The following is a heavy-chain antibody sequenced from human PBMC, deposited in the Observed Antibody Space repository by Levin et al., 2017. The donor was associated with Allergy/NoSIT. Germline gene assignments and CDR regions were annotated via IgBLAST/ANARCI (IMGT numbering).Heavy chain of an antibody. J-gene: IGHJ6*02. D-gene: IGHD2-2*01. CDR3: AKDLSAVPAANYYYAMDV. Sequence: QLGESLKISCAASGFTFSNYAMNWVRQAPGKGLEWVSGTSDSGDSTYYADSVKGRFTISRDNSKNTLYLQVNSLRAEDTALYYCAKDLSAVPAANYYYAMDVWGQGTTVTVSS. V-gene: IGHV3-23*01. CDR2: TSDSGDST. CDR1: GFTFSNYA.